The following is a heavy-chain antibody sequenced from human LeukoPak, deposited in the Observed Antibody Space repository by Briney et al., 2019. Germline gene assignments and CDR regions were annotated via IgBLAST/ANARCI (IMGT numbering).Heavy chain of an antibody. CDR3: AAQWLDTNGSFDY. CDR2: GYYSGST. CDR1: GGSISSSSYY. J-gene: IGHJ4*02. D-gene: IGHD6-19*01. Sequence: SETLSLTCTVSGGSISSSSYYWAWIRQPPGKGLEWIGSGYYSGSTYYKSSLKSRVTISVDTSKNQFSLKLTSVTAADTAVYYCAAQWLDTNGSFDYWGQGTLVTVSS. V-gene: IGHV4-39*01.